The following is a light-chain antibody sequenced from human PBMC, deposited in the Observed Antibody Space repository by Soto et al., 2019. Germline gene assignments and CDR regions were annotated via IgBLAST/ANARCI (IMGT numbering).Light chain of an antibody. V-gene: IGLV2-14*01. Sequence: QFALTQPASVSGSPGQSITISCTGTSSDVGGYTYVSWYQQHPGKAPKLMIYQVSNRPSGVSNRFSGSKSGNTASLTISGLQTEDEADYYCSSYTNSNTRVFGGGTQLTVL. CDR2: QVS. CDR3: SSYTNSNTRV. J-gene: IGLJ3*02. CDR1: SSDVGGYTY.